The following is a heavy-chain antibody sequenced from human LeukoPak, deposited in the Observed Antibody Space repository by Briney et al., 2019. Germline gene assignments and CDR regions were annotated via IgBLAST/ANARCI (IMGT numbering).Heavy chain of an antibody. J-gene: IGHJ5*02. D-gene: IGHD6-13*01. Sequence: PSETLSLTCTVSGGSISSGSYYWSWIRQPAGKGLEWIGRIYTSGSTNYNPSLKSRVTISVDTSKNQFSLKLSSVTAADTAVYYCARDYWYSSSWYWFDPWGQGTLVTVSS. CDR3: ARDYWYSSSWYWFDP. CDR2: IYTSGST. CDR1: GGSISSGSYY. V-gene: IGHV4-61*02.